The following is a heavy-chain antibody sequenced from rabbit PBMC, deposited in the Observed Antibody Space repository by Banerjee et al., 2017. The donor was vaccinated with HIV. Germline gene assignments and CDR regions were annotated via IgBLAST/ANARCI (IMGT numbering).Heavy chain of an antibody. J-gene: IGHJ4*01. CDR2: IAAGSSGST. V-gene: IGHV1S40*01. CDR1: EFTISGNYY. Sequence: QSLEESGGDLVKPGASLTLTCTASEFTISGNYYMCWVRQAPGKGLEWIACIAAGSSGSTYYASWAKGRFTISRTSSTTVSLQMTSLTASDTATYFFARDLAVVIGWNFGLWGPRPLVTVS. CDR3: ARDLAVVIGWNFGL. D-gene: IGHD1-1*01.